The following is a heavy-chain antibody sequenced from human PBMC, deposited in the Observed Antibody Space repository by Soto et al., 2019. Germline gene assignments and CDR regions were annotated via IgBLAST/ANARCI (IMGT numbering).Heavy chain of an antibody. D-gene: IGHD1-20*01. CDR1: GYTFTNYH. Sequence: QVQLVQSGAEVKKPGASVKVSCKASGYTFTNYHMHWVRQAPGLGLEWMGTINLSDGGTGYTERLQGRVTMTRDTSTSTCYMELSILRSDDTAVSYCSSELTGTAYFAVWGRGTLVTVSS. CDR3: SSELTGTAYFAV. J-gene: IGHJ2*01. CDR2: INLSDGGT. V-gene: IGHV1-46*04.